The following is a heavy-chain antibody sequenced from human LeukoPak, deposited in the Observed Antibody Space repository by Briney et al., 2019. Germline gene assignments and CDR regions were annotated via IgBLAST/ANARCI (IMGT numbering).Heavy chain of an antibody. CDR3: AREVVGATTGFDY. V-gene: IGHV1-46*01. CDR1: GYTFTSYY. J-gene: IGHJ4*02. D-gene: IGHD1-26*01. CDR2: INPSGGST. Sequence: GASVKVSCTASGYTFTSYYMHWVRQAPGQGLEWMGIINPSGGSTSYAQKFQGRVTMTRDMSTSTVYMELSSLRSEDTAVYYCAREVVGATTGFDYWGQGTLVTVSS.